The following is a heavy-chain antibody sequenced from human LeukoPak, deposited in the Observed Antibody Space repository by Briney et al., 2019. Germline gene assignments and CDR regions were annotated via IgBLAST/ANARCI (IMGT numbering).Heavy chain of an antibody. J-gene: IGHJ3*02. CDR2: IYYSGST. V-gene: IGHV4-59*08. Sequence: KASETLSLTCTVSGGSISSYYWSWIRQPPGKGLEWIGYIYYSGSTNYDPSLKSRVTISVDTSKNQFSLKLSSVTAADTAVYYCARHMPPPHYYDSSGRIRYDAFDIWGQGTMVTVSS. CDR3: ARHMPPPHYYDSSGRIRYDAFDI. D-gene: IGHD3-22*01. CDR1: GGSISSYY.